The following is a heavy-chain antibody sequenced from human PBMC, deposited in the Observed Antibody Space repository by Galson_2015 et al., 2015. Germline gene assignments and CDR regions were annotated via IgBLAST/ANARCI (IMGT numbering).Heavy chain of an antibody. J-gene: IGHJ4*02. CDR2: ISGSGGTT. CDR3: AKDQDRAVATIYDY. CDR1: GFTFINYA. D-gene: IGHD5-12*01. Sequence: SLRLSCAASGFTFINYAMSWVRQAPGKGLEWVSAISGSGGTTYYVDSVRGRFTISRDNSKNTLYLQMNSLRAEDTAVYYCAKDQDRAVATIYDYWGQGTLVTVSP. V-gene: IGHV3-23*01.